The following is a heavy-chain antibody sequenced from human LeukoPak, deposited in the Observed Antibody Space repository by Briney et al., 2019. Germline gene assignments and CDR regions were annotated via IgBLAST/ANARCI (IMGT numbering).Heavy chain of an antibody. D-gene: IGHD2-15*01. CDR2: ISSSGSTI. Sequence: GGTLRLSCAASGFTFSSYEMNWVRQAPGKGLEWVSYISSSGSTIYYADYVKGRFTISRDNAKNSLYLQMNSLRAEDTAVYYCARAVLLRYRPSDYYGMDVWGKGTTVTVSS. CDR3: ARAVLLRYRPSDYYGMDV. V-gene: IGHV3-48*03. CDR1: GFTFSSYE. J-gene: IGHJ6*04.